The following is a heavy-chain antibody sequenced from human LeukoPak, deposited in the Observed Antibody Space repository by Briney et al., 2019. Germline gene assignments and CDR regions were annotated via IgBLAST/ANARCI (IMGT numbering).Heavy chain of an antibody. CDR3: ARAHPPTGYCSSVACYRGSEYFQH. V-gene: IGHV1-46*01. J-gene: IGHJ1*01. Sequence: ASVKVSCKASGYTFTSYYIYWVRQAPGQGVEWMGVINPSGGGTRYPQKFQGRVTMTRDRSTSTVYMELSSLRSEDTAVYYCARAHPPTGYCSSVACYRGSEYFQHWGQGTLVTVSS. D-gene: IGHD2-2*02. CDR1: GYTFTSYY. CDR2: INPSGGGT.